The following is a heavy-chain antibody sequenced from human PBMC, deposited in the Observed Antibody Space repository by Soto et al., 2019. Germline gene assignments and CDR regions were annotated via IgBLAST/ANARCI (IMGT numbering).Heavy chain of an antibody. D-gene: IGHD3-10*01. CDR3: AKHRYGSGSYAGDY. CDR1: GFTFSTYA. CDR2: LSGSGGST. Sequence: EVQLLESGGGLVQPGGSLRLSCAASGFTFSTYAMSWVRQAPGKGLEWVSGLSGSGGSTNYADSVKGRFTISRDNSMNTLYLQMSSLRAEDTAVYYWAKHRYGSGSYAGDYWGQGTLVTVSS. J-gene: IGHJ4*02. V-gene: IGHV3-23*01.